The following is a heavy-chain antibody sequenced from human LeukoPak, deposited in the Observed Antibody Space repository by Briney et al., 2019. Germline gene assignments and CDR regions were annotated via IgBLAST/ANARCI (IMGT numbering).Heavy chain of an antibody. CDR3: ARGPSSNWSGLDF. D-gene: IGHD6-13*01. CDR1: GFSFSGHW. CDR2: ISPTGSTT. J-gene: IGHJ4*02. Sequence: GGSLRLSCAASGFSFSGHWIHWARQLPGKGLVWFSRISPTGSTTSYADSVKGRFTVSRDNAKSTLYLQVNNLRAEDTAVYYCARGPSSNWSGLDFWGQGTLLTVSS. V-gene: IGHV3-74*01.